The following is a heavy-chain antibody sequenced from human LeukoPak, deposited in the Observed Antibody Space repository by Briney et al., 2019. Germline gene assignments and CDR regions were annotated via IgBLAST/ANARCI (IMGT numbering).Heavy chain of an antibody. V-gene: IGHV3-48*01. J-gene: IGHJ3*02. D-gene: IGHD5-24*01. CDR2: IRSGGDNI. Sequence: PGGSLRLSCAASGFTFSSEPMNWVRQAPGKGLEWVAHIRSGGDNIHYVDSVRGRFTISRDNAKKSLYLQMNSLRAEDTAVYYCVRDVQFAFDIWGQGTMVTVSS. CDR3: VRDVQFAFDI. CDR1: GFTFSSEP.